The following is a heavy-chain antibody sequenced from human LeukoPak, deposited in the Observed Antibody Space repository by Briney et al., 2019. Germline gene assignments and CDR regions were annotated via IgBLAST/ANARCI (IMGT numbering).Heavy chain of an antibody. V-gene: IGHV4-61*08. CDR1: GGSISSGGYY. J-gene: IGHJ4*02. D-gene: IGHD6-13*01. CDR2: IYYSGST. CDR3: ARGGYSSSWYSSPGTFDY. Sequence: SETLSLTCTVSGGSISSGGYYWSWIRQHPGKGLEWIGYIYYSGSTNYNPSLKSRVTISVDTSKNQFSLKLSSVTAADTAVYYCARGGYSSSWYSSPGTFDYWGQGTLVTVSS.